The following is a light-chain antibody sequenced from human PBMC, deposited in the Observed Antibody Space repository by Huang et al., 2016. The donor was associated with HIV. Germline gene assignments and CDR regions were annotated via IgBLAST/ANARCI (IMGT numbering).Light chain of an antibody. CDR1: QSVLYSFNDKNY. V-gene: IGKV4-1*01. Sequence: DIVMTQSPESLAVSLGERATINCKSSQSVLYSFNDKNYIAWYQRKAGHPPKLLIFWASTRESGVPDRFSASGSGTNFTLTISSLQAEDVAVYYCQQYYTTPWTFGQGTNLEIK. CDR3: QQYYTTPWT. CDR2: WAS. J-gene: IGKJ2*01.